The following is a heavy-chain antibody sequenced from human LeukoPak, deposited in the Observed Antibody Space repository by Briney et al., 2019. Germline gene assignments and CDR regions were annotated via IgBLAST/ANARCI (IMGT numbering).Heavy chain of an antibody. CDR2: IYYSGST. Sequence: SETLSLTCTVSGGSISSYYWSWIRQPPGKGLEWIGYIYYSGSTNYNPSLKSRVTISVDTSKNQFSLKLSSVTAADTAVYYCARGHRFSSSWTNHYYYYGMDVWGQGTTVTVSS. V-gene: IGHV4-59*01. J-gene: IGHJ6*02. D-gene: IGHD6-13*01. CDR1: GGSISSYY. CDR3: ARGHRFSSSWTNHYYYYGMDV.